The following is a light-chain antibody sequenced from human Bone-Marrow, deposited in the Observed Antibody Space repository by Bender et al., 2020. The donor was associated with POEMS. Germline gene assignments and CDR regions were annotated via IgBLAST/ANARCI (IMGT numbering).Light chain of an antibody. CDR2: EVT. CDR1: SRDVGSYNY. Sequence: QSALTQPPSASGSPGQSVTISCTGTSRDVGSYNYVSWYQHHPGKAPKLIIYEVTKRPSGVPDRFSGSKSGNTASLTISGLQAEDEANYYCSSYTSSSAVIFGGGTKVTVL. CDR3: SSYTSSSAVI. J-gene: IGLJ2*01. V-gene: IGLV2-8*01.